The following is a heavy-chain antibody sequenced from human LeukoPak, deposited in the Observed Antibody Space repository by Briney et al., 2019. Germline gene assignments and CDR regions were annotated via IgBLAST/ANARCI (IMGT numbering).Heavy chain of an antibody. V-gene: IGHV1-8*01. Sequence: ASVKVSCKASGYTFTSYDINWVRQAPGQGLEWMGWISAYNGNTNYAQKLQGRVTMTRNTSISTAYMELSSLRSEDTAVYYCARGRADYGDFSSFDYWGQGTLVTVSS. J-gene: IGHJ4*02. CDR1: GYTFTSYD. CDR3: ARGRADYGDFSSFDY. D-gene: IGHD4-17*01. CDR2: ISAYNGNT.